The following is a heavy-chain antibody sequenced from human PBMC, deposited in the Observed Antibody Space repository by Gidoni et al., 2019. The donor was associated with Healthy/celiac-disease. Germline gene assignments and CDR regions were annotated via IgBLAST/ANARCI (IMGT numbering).Heavy chain of an antibody. J-gene: IGHJ4*02. CDR3: ARLGIQLWLLGGDY. CDR2: IRAYNGNT. V-gene: IGHV1-18*01. D-gene: IGHD5-18*01. CDR1: GSTFTCYG. Sequence: QVQLVQSGAEVKKPGASVTVSCKASGSTFTCYGISCVRPAPGQGLEWMGWIRAYNGNTNYAQKLHGRVTMTTDTSTSTAYMELRSLRSDDTAVYYCARLGIQLWLLGGDYWGQGTLVTVSS.